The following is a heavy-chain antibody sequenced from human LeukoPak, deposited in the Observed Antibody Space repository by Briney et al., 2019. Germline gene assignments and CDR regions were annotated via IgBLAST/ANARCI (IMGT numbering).Heavy chain of an antibody. CDR1: GFTFSSYS. Sequence: PGGSLRLSCAASGFTFSSYSMTWVRQAPGKGLEWVSSLSSSSSYIYYPDSVKGRFTISRDNAKNPLYLEMNSLRAEDTAVYYCARVSRSGSSWYWFDPWGQGTLVTVSS. J-gene: IGHJ5*02. D-gene: IGHD6-13*01. CDR2: LSSSSSYI. V-gene: IGHV3-21*01. CDR3: ARVSRSGSSWYWFDP.